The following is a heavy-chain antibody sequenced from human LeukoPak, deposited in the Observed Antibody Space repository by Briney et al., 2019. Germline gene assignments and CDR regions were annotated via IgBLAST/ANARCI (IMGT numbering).Heavy chain of an antibody. V-gene: IGHV4-34*01. J-gene: IGHJ6*02. Sequence: PSETLSLTCAVYGVSVSGYYWSWIRQPPGKGLEWIWEINHSGSTNYNPSLKSRVTISVDTSKNQLSLKLSSVTAADTAVYYCARGPYSSGWYYYYYYGMDVWGQGTTVTVSS. CDR1: GVSVSGYY. D-gene: IGHD6-19*01. CDR2: INHSGST. CDR3: ARGPYSSGWYYYYYYGMDV.